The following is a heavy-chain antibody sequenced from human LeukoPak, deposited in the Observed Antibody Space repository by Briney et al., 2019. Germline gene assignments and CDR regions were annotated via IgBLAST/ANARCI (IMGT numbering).Heavy chain of an antibody. CDR1: GYTLTELS. J-gene: IGHJ4*02. Sequence: ASVNVSFEVSGYTLTELSMHWVGQAAGKGLEWMGGFDPEDGETIYAQKLQGRVTMTEDTSTDTAYMELSSLRSEDTAVYYCATRSPHYYYDSSGYEFDYWGQGTLVTASS. D-gene: IGHD3-22*01. V-gene: IGHV1-24*01. CDR3: ATRSPHYYYDSSGYEFDY. CDR2: FDPEDGET.